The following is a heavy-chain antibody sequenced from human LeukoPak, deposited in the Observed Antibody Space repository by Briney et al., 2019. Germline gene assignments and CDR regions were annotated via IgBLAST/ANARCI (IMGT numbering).Heavy chain of an antibody. CDR1: GGSISSSSYY. D-gene: IGHD3-22*01. Sequence: SETLSLTCTVSGGSISSSSYYWGWIRQPPGKGLEWIGSIYYSGSTYYNPSLKSRVTISGDTSKNQFSLKLSSVTAADTAVYYCARSYYYDSSGSNAFDIWGQGTMVTVSS. CDR3: ARSYYYDSSGSNAFDI. J-gene: IGHJ3*02. V-gene: IGHV4-39*07. CDR2: IYYSGST.